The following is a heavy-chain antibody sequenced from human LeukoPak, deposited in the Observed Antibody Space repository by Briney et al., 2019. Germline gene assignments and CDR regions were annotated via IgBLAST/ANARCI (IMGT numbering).Heavy chain of an antibody. D-gene: IGHD3-3*01. CDR3: ARGRVTYYDFWSGYPYFDY. Sequence: SETLSLTCAVYGGSFSGYYWSWLRQPPGKGLEWIGEINHSGSTNYNPSLKSRVTISVDTSKNQFSLKLSSVTAADTAVYCCARGRVTYYDFWSGYPYFDYWGQGTLVTVSS. J-gene: IGHJ4*02. CDR1: GGSFSGYY. CDR2: INHSGST. V-gene: IGHV4-34*01.